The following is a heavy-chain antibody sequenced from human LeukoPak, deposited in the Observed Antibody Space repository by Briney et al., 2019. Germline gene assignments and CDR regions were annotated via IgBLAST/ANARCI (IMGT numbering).Heavy chain of an antibody. Sequence: GSLRLSCAASGFTFSSYWMHWVRQAPGKGLVWVSRTNIDGSITSYADSVRGRFTISRDNVKNTLYLQMNNLRAEDTAVYYCARSNSGFDYWGQGTLVTVSS. CDR1: GFTFSSYW. D-gene: IGHD6-19*01. CDR3: ARSNSGFDY. CDR2: TNIDGSIT. J-gene: IGHJ4*02. V-gene: IGHV3-74*01.